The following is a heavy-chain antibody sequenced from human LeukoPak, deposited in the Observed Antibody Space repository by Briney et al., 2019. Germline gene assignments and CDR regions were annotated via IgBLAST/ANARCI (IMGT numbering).Heavy chain of an antibody. CDR1: GFTFNSYG. D-gene: IGHD4-17*01. V-gene: IGHV3-33*01. J-gene: IGHJ4*02. CDR2: IWYDGSNK. CDR3: ARARTTRGFDY. Sequence: SGGSLRLSCAVSGFTFNSYGIHWVRQAPGKGLDWVAFIWYDGSNKYYADSVKGRFTISRDNSKNTLYLKMNSLRAEDTAVYYCARARTTRGFDYWGQGTLVTVSS.